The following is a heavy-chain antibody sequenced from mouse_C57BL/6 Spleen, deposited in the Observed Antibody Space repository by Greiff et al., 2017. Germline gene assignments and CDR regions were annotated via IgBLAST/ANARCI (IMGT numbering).Heavy chain of an antibody. CDR1: GFTFSSYA. V-gene: IGHV5-9-1*02. D-gene: IGHD2-5*01. CDR2: ISSGGVYI. Sequence: EVQLVESGEGLVKPGASLKLSCAASGFTFSSYAMSWVRQTPEKRLEWVAYISSGGVYIYYADTVKGRFTISRDSDRNTLYLQMSSLKSEDTAMYYCTRDRSKDEAVDYWGQGTSVTVSS. J-gene: IGHJ4*01. CDR3: TRDRSKDEAVDY.